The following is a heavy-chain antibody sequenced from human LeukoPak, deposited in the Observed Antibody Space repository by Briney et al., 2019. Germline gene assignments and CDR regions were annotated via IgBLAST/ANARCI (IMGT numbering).Heavy chain of an antibody. V-gene: IGHV1-18*01. D-gene: IGHD3-22*01. Sequence: ASVKVSCKASGYTFTSYGISWVRQAPGQGLEWMGWISAYNGNTNYAQKPQGRVTMTTDTSTSTAYMELRSLRSDDTAVYYCARSIYYYYDSSGYIPYFDYWSQGTLVTVSS. J-gene: IGHJ4*02. CDR2: ISAYNGNT. CDR3: ARSIYYYYDSSGYIPYFDY. CDR1: GYTFTSYG.